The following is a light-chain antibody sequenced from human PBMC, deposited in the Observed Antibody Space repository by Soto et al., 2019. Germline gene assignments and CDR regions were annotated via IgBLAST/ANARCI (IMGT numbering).Light chain of an antibody. Sequence: DIQLTQSPSFLSASVGDRVTITCRASQVMSSYLAWYQLKPGKAPKLLIYGASILQSGVPSRFSGSGSGTDFTLTISSLQPEDFATYYCQQVKSYPRTFGQGTKVEIK. CDR2: GAS. V-gene: IGKV1-9*01. CDR3: QQVKSYPRT. J-gene: IGKJ1*01. CDR1: QVMSSY.